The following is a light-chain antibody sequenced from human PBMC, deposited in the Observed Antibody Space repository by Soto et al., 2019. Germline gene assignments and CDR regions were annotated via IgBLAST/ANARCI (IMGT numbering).Light chain of an antibody. CDR3: QNRRDSPLT. Sequence: EIVLTQSPATLSLSPGERATLSCSASQSLNSYLAWFQQKPGQAPRLLIYDASNRATDIPARFSGSGSGTDFTLNISSLEPEDFAFYYCQNRRDSPLTFGGGTRVEIK. J-gene: IGKJ4*01. CDR1: QSLNSY. CDR2: DAS. V-gene: IGKV3-11*01.